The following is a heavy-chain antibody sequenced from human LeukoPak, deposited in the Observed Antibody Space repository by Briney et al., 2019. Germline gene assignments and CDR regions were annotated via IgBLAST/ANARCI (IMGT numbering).Heavy chain of an antibody. Sequence: ASVKVSCKASGGTFSSYAISWVRQAPGQGLEWMGRIIPTLGIANYAQKFQGRVTITADKSTSTAYMELSSLRSEDMAVYYCARASILHYGMDVWGQGTTVTVSS. CDR1: GGTFSSYA. CDR2: IIPTLGIA. D-gene: IGHD2-21*01. J-gene: IGHJ6*02. CDR3: ARASILHYGMDV. V-gene: IGHV1-69*04.